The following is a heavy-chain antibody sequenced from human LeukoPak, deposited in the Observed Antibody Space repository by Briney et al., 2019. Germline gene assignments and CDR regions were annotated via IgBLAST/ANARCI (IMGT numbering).Heavy chain of an antibody. CDR1: GGSISSSSHY. J-gene: IGHJ5*02. Sequence: SETLSLTCTVFGGSISSSSHYWGWIRQPPGEGLEWIGSIYFSGSTYYSPSLKSRVTISVDTSKNQFSLKLSSVTAADTAVYYCARMGWNDVNWFDPWGQGTLVTVSS. D-gene: IGHD1-1*01. CDR2: IYFSGST. CDR3: ARMGWNDVNWFDP. V-gene: IGHV4-39*07.